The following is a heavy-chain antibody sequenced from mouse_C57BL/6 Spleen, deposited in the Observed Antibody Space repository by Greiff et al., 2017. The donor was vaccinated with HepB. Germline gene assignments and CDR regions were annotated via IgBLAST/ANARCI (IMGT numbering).Heavy chain of an antibody. D-gene: IGHD1-1*01. V-gene: IGHV5-6*02. Sequence: DVMLVESGGDLVKPGGSLKLSCAASGFTFSSYGMSWVRQTPDKRLEWVATISSGGSYTYYPDSVKGRFTISRDNAKNTLYLQMSSLKSEDTAMYYCARSYGSSLYYFDYWGQGTTLTVSS. CDR1: GFTFSSYG. CDR3: ARSYGSSLYYFDY. CDR2: ISSGGSYT. J-gene: IGHJ2*01.